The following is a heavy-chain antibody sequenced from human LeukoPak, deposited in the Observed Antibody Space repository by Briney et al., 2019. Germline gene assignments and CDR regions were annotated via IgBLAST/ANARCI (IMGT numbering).Heavy chain of an antibody. CDR1: GFTFSSYE. CDR3: ARASAYDSSGLSFDY. CDR2: ISSSGSTI. J-gene: IGHJ4*02. D-gene: IGHD3-22*01. V-gene: IGHV3-48*03. Sequence: GGSLRLSCAASGFTFSSYEMNWVRQAPGKGLEWVSYISSSGSTIYYADSVKGRFTISRDNAKNSLYPQMNSLGAEDTAVYYCARASAYDSSGLSFDYWGQGTLVTVSS.